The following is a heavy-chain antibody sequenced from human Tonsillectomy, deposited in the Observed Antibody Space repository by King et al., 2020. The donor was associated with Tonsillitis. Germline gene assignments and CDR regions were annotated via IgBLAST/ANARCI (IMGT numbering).Heavy chain of an antibody. V-gene: IGHV3-23*04. J-gene: IGHJ4*02. CDR3: AKEYYDILTGYYARPFDY. CDR1: GFTFSNYA. Sequence: VQLVESGGGLVQPGGSLRLSCAASGFTFSNYAMSWVRQAPGKGLEWVSAISGSGGSTNYADSVKGRFTISRDNSKNTLYLQVNSLRAEDTAVYYCAKEYYDILTGYYARPFDYWGQGTLVTATS. CDR2: ISGSGGST. D-gene: IGHD3-9*01.